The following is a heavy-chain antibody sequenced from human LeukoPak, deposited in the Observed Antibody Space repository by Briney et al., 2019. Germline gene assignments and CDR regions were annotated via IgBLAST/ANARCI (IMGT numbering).Heavy chain of an antibody. D-gene: IGHD6-19*01. CDR2: ISVSSTYI. CDR3: ARDLRSSGWYYFDF. J-gene: IGHJ4*02. CDR1: GFTFSSYS. V-gene: IGHV3-21*01. Sequence: GGSLRLSCAASGFTFSSYSMNWVRQAPGRGLEWVSSISVSSTYIHYADSIKGRFTISRDNAKNSLYLQMNSLRAEDTAAYYCARDLRSSGWYYFDFWGQGTLVTVSS.